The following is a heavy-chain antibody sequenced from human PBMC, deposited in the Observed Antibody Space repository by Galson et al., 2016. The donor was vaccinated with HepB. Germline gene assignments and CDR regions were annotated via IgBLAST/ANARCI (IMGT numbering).Heavy chain of an antibody. CDR3: VHRHLYPEGWFGP. D-gene: IGHD3-16*01. V-gene: IGHV2-5*01. J-gene: IGHJ5*02. CDR2: IYWNNDK. Sequence: PALVKPTQTLTLTCTFSGFSLSSDTVGVGWVRQPPGKALEWLALIYWNNDKRYSPSVKSRLTITKDTSKNQVVLTMTNMDPVDTATYYCVHRHLYPEGWFGPWGQRTLVTVSS. CDR1: GFSLSSDTVG.